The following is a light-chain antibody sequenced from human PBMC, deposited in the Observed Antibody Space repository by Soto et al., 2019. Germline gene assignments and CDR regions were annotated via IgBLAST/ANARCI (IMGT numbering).Light chain of an antibody. Sequence: QSALTQPASVSGSPGQSITIFCTGTSSDVGGYKYVSWYQHHPGKAPKLMIYEVSNRPSGVSNRFSGSKSGNTASLTISGLQAEDEADYYCSSYTSSSTVIFGEGTKLTVL. CDR1: SSDVGGYKY. V-gene: IGLV2-14*01. CDR3: SSYTSSSTVI. J-gene: IGLJ2*01. CDR2: EVS.